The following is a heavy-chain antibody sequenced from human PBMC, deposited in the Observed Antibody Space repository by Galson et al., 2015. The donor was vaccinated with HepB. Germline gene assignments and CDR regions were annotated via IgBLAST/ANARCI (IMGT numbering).Heavy chain of an antibody. J-gene: IGHJ2*01. V-gene: IGHV1-3*01. CDR3: ARDRRGAVGATAAWYFDL. D-gene: IGHD1-26*01. Sequence: SVKVSCKASGYTFTSYAMHWVRQAPGQRLEWMGWINAGNGNTKYSQKSQGRVTITRDTSASTAYMELSSLRSEDTAVYYCARDRRGAVGATAAWYFDLWGRGTLVTVSS. CDR2: INAGNGNT. CDR1: GYTFTSYA.